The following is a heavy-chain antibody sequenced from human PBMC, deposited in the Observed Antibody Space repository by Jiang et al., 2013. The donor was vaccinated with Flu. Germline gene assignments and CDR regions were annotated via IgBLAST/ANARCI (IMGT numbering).Heavy chain of an antibody. D-gene: IGHD3-9*01. Sequence: GAEVKKPGSSVKVSCKASGGTFSSYAISWVRQAPGQGLEWMGRIIPILGIANYAQKFQGRVTITADKSTSTVYMELSSLRSEDTAVYYCAGDSARYYDILDPWGQGTLVTVSS. CDR2: IIPILGIA. CDR1: GGTFSSYA. J-gene: IGHJ5*02. V-gene: IGHV1-69*04. CDR3: AGDSARYYDILDP.